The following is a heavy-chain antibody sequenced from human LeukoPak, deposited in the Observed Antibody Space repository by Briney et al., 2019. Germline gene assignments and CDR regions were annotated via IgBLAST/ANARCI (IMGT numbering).Heavy chain of an antibody. D-gene: IGHD2-15*01. V-gene: IGHV1-8*01. CDR1: GYTFTSYD. CDR3: ARHCSGGSCYSTHFDY. J-gene: IGHJ4*02. CDR2: MNPNSGNT. Sequence: GASVKVSCKASGYTFTSYDINWVRQATGQGLEWVGWMNPNSGNTGCAQKFQGRVTMTRNTSISTAYMELSSLRSEDTAVYYCARHCSGGSCYSTHFDYWGQGTLVTVSS.